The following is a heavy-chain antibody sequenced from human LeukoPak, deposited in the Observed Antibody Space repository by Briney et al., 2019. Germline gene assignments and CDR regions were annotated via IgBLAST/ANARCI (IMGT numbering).Heavy chain of an antibody. D-gene: IGHD3-3*01. CDR1: GFTFSSYA. V-gene: IGHV3-48*04. CDR2: ISSSGSTI. Sequence: GGSLRLSCAASGFTFSSYAMSWVRQAPGKGLEWVSYISSSGSTIYYADSVKGRFTISRDNAKNSLYLQMNSLRAEDTAVYYCARTYYDFWSGNWFDPWGQGTLVTVSS. CDR3: ARTYYDFWSGNWFDP. J-gene: IGHJ5*02.